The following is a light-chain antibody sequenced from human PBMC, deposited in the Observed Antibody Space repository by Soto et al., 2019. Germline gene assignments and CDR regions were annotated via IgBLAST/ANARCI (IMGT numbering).Light chain of an antibody. CDR2: GAS. CDR1: QSFSSE. Sequence: EIVMTQSPATLSVSPGESATLSCRASQSFSSELAGYQQKPGQPPRLLIYGASTRATGVPARFTGSGSGSDFTLTISGLQSEDFAVYYCQQDHNWPLTFGQGTRLEI. CDR3: QQDHNWPLT. J-gene: IGKJ2*01. V-gene: IGKV3-15*01.